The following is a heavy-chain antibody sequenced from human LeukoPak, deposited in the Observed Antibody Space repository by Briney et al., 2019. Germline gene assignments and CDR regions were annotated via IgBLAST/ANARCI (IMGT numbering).Heavy chain of an antibody. CDR1: GFTFSSYS. Sequence: GGSLRLSCAASGFTFSSYSMNWVRQAPGKGLEWVSSISSSSSYIYYADSVKGRFTISRDNAKNSLYLQMNSLRAEDTAVYYCAREAKRVTTVDCWGQGTLVTVSS. D-gene: IGHD4-17*01. CDR3: AREAKRVTTVDC. J-gene: IGHJ4*02. CDR2: ISSSSSYI. V-gene: IGHV3-21*01.